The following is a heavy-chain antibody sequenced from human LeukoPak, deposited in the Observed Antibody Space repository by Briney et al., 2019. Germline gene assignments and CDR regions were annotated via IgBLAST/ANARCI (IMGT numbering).Heavy chain of an antibody. J-gene: IGHJ4*02. CDR2: ISSSSSYI. V-gene: IGHV3-21*01. CDR1: GFTFSSYS. Sequence: GGSLRLSCAGSGFTFSSYSMNWVRQAPGKGLEWVSSISSSSSYIYYADSVKGRFTISRDNGKNSVYLQMNSLRAEDTGVYYCASRYGDYYIDYWGQGTLVTVSS. CDR3: ASRYGDYYIDY. D-gene: IGHD4-17*01.